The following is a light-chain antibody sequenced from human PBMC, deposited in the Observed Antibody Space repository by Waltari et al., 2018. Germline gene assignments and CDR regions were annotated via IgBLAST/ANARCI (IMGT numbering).Light chain of an antibody. Sequence: DIQMTQSPSSLSASVGDRVTITCQASQDISNNLNWYQQKPGKAPKLLISYASTLERGVPLRCRGSGSVTAFTFILSSLQPEDIAIYFCQQYYEFPLTFGGRTKIAIK. CDR3: QQYYEFPLT. CDR2: YAS. V-gene: IGKV1-33*01. J-gene: IGKJ4*01. CDR1: QDISNN.